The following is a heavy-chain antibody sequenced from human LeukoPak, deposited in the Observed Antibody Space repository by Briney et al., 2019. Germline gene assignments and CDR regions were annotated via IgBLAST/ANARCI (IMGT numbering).Heavy chain of an antibody. CDR1: GYSISSSNW. CDR2: IHYSGSI. V-gene: IGHV4-28*05. J-gene: IGHJ5*02. D-gene: IGHD5-24*01. CDR3: ARSLGERWLQFLDWFDP. Sequence: SETLSLTCAVSGYSISSSNWWGWIRQPPGKGLEWIGYIHYSGSIYNNPSLKSRVTMSVDTSKNQFSLKLSSVTAADTAVYYCARSLGERWLQFLDWFDPWGQGTLVTVSS.